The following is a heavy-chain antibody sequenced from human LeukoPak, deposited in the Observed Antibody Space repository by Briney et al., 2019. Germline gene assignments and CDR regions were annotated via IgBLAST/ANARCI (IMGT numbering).Heavy chain of an antibody. CDR1: GGSFSGYY. D-gene: IGHD6-19*01. J-gene: IGHJ6*03. V-gene: IGHV4-34*01. CDR3: ARVTKQWLGPYGYYMDV. Sequence: SETLSLTCAVYGGSFSGYYWSWIRQPPGKGLEWIGEINHSGSTNYNPSLKSRVTISVDTSQNQFSLKLSSVTAADTAVYYCARVTKQWLGPYGYYMDVWGKGTTVTVSS. CDR2: INHSGST.